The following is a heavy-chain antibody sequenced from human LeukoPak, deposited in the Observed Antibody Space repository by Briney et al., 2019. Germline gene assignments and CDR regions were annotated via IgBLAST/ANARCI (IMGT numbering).Heavy chain of an antibody. V-gene: IGHV3-11*01. CDR3: ARDYYDSSGDAFDI. CDR2: ISSSGSTI. Sequence: GGSLRLSCAASGFTFSDYYMSWIRQAPGKGLEWVSYISSSGSTIYYADSVKGRFTISRDNAKNSLYLQMNSLRAEDTAVYYCARDYYDSSGDAFDIWGQGTMVTVSS. D-gene: IGHD3-22*01. J-gene: IGHJ3*02. CDR1: GFTFSDYY.